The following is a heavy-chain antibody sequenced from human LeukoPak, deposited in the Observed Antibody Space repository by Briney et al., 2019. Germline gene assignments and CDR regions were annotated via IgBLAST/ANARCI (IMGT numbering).Heavy chain of an antibody. J-gene: IGHJ4*02. CDR1: GGTFSNYA. CDR3: AREPSGWFPFDY. D-gene: IGHD6-19*01. V-gene: IGHV1-69*13. CDR2: IIPIFGTA. Sequence: GASVKVSCKASGGTFSNYAISWVRQAPAQGLEWMGGIIPIFGTANYAQKFQGRVTITADESTSTAYMELSSLRSEDTAVYYCAREPSGWFPFDYWGQGTLVTVSS.